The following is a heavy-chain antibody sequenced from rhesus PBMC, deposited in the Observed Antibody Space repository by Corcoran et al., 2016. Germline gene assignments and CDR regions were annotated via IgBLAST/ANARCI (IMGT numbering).Heavy chain of an antibody. Sequence: QVQLQESGPGLVKPSETLSLTCTVSGGSISGYYWSWIRQPPGKRLEWIWNIDGNSAGTNYNPSRKSRVTIAKETSKNQVALKLSSVTAADAAVYYCARDCGSRAFDFWGQGLRVTVSS. D-gene: IGHD2-15*01. CDR3: ARDCGSRAFDF. V-gene: IGHV4-81*01. CDR1: GGSISGYY. CDR2: IDGNSAGT. J-gene: IGHJ3*01.